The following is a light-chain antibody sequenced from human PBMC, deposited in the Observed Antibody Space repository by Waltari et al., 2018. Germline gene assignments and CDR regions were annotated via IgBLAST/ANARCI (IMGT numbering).Light chain of an antibody. V-gene: IGKV1-33*01. Sequence: DIQMTQSPSSLSASVGDRVTITCQPSQDISNYLNWYQQKPGKAPKLLIYDASNLETGVPSRFSGRGSGTDFTFTISSLQPDDIATYYCQQYDNLPLTFGGGTKVEIK. CDR1: QDISNY. J-gene: IGKJ4*01. CDR3: QQYDNLPLT. CDR2: DAS.